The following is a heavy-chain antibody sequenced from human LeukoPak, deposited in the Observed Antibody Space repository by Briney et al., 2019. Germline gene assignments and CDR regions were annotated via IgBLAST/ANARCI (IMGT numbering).Heavy chain of an antibody. V-gene: IGHV4-59*08. J-gene: IGHJ5*02. CDR2: IYYSGST. CDR3: ARHTFGSGSYLNWFDP. CDR1: GGSISSYY. Sequence: SETLSLTCTVSGGSISSYYWSWIRQPPGKGLEWIGYIYYSGSTNYNPSLKSRVTISVDTSKNQFSLKLSSVTAADTAVYYCARHTFGSGSYLNWFDPWGQGNLVTVPS. D-gene: IGHD3-10*01.